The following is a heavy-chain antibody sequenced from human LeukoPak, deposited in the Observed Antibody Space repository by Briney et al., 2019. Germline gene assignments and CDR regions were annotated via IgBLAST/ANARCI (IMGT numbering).Heavy chain of an antibody. D-gene: IGHD3-3*01. J-gene: IGHJ5*02. CDR2: IYSGGST. V-gene: IGHV3-53*01. Sequence: PGGSVRLSCAASGFTVSSNYMTWVRQAPGKGLDWVSVIYSGGSTDYADSVKGRFTISRDSSKNTLYLQMNSLRAEDTAVYYCASYYDPRAWVQGTLVTVPS. CDR3: ASYYDPRA. CDR1: GFTVSSNY.